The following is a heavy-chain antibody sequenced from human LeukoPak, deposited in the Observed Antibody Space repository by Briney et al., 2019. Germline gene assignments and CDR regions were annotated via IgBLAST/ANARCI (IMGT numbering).Heavy chain of an antibody. CDR3: AKGSLGLQIDY. CDR1: GFTFSSYG. CDR2: ISYDGSNK. V-gene: IGHV3-30*18. Sequence: GRSLRLSCAASGFTFSSYGMHWVRQAPGKGLEWVAVISYDGSNKYYADSVKGRFTISRDNSKNTLYLQMNSLRAEDTAVYYCAKGSLGLQIDYWGQGTLVTVSS. D-gene: IGHD5-24*01. J-gene: IGHJ4*02.